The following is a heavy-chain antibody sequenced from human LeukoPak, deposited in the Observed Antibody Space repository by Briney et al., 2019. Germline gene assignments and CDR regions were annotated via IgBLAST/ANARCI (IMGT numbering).Heavy chain of an antibody. V-gene: IGHV4-34*01. Sequence: SETLSLTCAVYGGSFSGYYWSWIRQPPGKGLEWIGEINHSGSTNYNPSLKSRVTISVDTSKNQFSLKLTSVTVADMAVYYCASARELPSLDPPGDYWGQGNLVTVSS. CDR1: GGSFSGYY. J-gene: IGHJ4*02. CDR3: ASARELPSLDPPGDY. D-gene: IGHD1-26*01. CDR2: INHSGST.